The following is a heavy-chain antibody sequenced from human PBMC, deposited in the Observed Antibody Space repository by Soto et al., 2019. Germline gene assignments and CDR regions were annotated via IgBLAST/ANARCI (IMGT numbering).Heavy chain of an antibody. V-gene: IGHV4-4*02. CDR1: GGSISSSNW. J-gene: IGHJ3*02. D-gene: IGHD6-6*01. CDR2: IYHSGST. CDR3: ARAGRYSRSSGVWVAFDI. Sequence: QVQLQESGPGLVKPSGTLSLTCAVSGGSISSSNWWSWVRQPPGKGLEWIGEIYHSGSTNYNPSLKTRVTISVDKSKNQCSLKLSSVTAADTAVYYCARAGRYSRSSGVWVAFDIWGQGTMVTVSS.